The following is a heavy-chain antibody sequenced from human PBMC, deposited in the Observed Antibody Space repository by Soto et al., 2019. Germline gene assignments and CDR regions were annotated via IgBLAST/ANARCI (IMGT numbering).Heavy chain of an antibody. D-gene: IGHD3-16*02. CDR2: IYDSGST. V-gene: IGHV4-59*01. Sequence: SETLSLTCTVSGGSISSYYWSWIRQSPGKGLEWIGYIYDSGSTNYNPSLKSRVTISVDTSKNQFSLKLNSVTAADTAVYYCARAPDYIWGGYRLGWFDPWGQGTLVTVSS. CDR3: ARAPDYIWGGYRLGWFDP. J-gene: IGHJ5*02. CDR1: GGSISSYY.